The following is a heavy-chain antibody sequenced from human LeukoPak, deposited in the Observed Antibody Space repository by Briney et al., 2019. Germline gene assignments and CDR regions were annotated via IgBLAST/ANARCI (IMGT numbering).Heavy chain of an antibody. D-gene: IGHD1-1*01. CDR2: IRRKSYSGTA. CDR3: TRGGQLDFDY. Sequence: GGSLRLSCTGSGYTFGDYAMNWVRQAPGKGLEWVGFIRRKSYSGTADYAASVKGRFIISRDDSRGIAYLQMDSLKTEDTALYYCTRGGQLDFDYWGPGTLVTVSS. CDR1: GYTFGDYA. V-gene: IGHV3-49*04. J-gene: IGHJ4*02.